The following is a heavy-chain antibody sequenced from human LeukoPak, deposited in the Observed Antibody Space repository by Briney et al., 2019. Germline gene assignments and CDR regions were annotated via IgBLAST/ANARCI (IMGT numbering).Heavy chain of an antibody. V-gene: IGHV3-74*01. CDR1: GFIFSSYW. J-gene: IGHJ4*02. D-gene: IGHD6-19*01. Sequence: GGSLRLSCAASGFIFSSYWMHWVRQAPGKGLVWVSRIKSDGSSTSYADSVKGRFTISRDNAKNTLYLQMNSLRAEDTAVYYCARGGAVAGTGDYWGQGTLVTASS. CDR2: IKSDGSST. CDR3: ARGGAVAGTGDY.